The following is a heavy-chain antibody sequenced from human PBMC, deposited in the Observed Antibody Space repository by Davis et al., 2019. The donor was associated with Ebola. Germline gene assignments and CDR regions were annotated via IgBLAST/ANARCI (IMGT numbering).Heavy chain of an antibody. Sequence: PGGSLRLSCAASGFTFSSYSMNWVRQAPGKGLEWVSSISSSSSYIYYADSVKGRFTISRDNAKNSLYLQMNSLRAEDTAVYYCARTRVPAAVHYYGMDVWGQGTTVTVSS. J-gene: IGHJ6*02. CDR1: GFTFSSYS. V-gene: IGHV3-21*01. CDR3: ARTRVPAAVHYYGMDV. CDR2: ISSSSSYI. D-gene: IGHD2-2*01.